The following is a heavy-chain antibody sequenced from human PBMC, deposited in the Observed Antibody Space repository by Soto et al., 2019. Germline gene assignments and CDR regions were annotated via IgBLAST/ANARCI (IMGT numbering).Heavy chain of an antibody. D-gene: IGHD2-2*01. CDR1: GYALSNYG. CDR3: VRDQADLEPAVRSCYYYYGMDV. V-gene: IGHV1-18*01. Sequence: QVQLVQSGTEVKRPGASVTVSCKASGYALSNYGINWVRQAPGQGLEWMGWISGDNGHTNYAQKFQGRVTMTTDTSTIPGYLDLSGLRSDDTAVYDCVRDQADLEPAVRSCYYYYGMDVWGQVSTVAVSS. J-gene: IGHJ6*02. CDR2: ISGDNGHT.